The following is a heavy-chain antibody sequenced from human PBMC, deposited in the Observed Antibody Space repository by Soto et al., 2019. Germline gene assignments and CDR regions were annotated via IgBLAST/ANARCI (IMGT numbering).Heavy chain of an antibody. J-gene: IGHJ6*02. D-gene: IGHD1-1*01. CDR2: INPNGGST. Sequence: ASVKVSCKAPADTFTSYYIHWVRQAPGHGLEWMGIINPNGGSTRFAQTFQGRITMTTDTSTSTVYMELRSLRSEDTAVYYCARHGAFDYWNPENYYYYGMDVWGQGTTVTVSS. CDR3: ARHGAFDYWNPENYYYYGMDV. CDR1: ADTFTSYY. V-gene: IGHV1-46*01.